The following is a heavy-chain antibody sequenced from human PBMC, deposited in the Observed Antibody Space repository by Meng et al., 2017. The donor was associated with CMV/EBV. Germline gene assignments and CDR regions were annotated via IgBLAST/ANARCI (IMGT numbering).Heavy chain of an antibody. CDR3: ARDNPRTGDLDV. J-gene: IGHJ6*02. Sequence: LRLSCTDSGGSISSGGYYWSWIRQHPGKGLEWIGYIYYSGSTYYNPSLKSRVTISVDTSKNQFSLKLSSVTAADTAVYYCARDNPRTGDLDVWGQGTTVTVSS. CDR1: GGSISSGGYY. CDR2: IYYSGST. V-gene: IGHV4-31*03. D-gene: IGHD3-10*01.